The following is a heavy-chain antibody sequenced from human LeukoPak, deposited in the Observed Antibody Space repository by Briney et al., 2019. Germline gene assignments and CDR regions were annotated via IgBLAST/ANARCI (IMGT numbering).Heavy chain of an antibody. D-gene: IGHD2-15*01. J-gene: IGHJ4*02. CDR3: TRHGPRRCSGGSCSKGYFDY. CDR2: VYDSGSN. V-gene: IGHV4-59*08. Sequence: SETLSLTCTVSGASISSFYWRWIRQPPGKGLEWIGYVYDSGSNKYNPSPRSRLTISVDTSKNQFSLNLSSVTAADTAVYYCTRHGPRRCSGGSCSKGYFDYWGQGTLVTVSS. CDR1: GASISSFY.